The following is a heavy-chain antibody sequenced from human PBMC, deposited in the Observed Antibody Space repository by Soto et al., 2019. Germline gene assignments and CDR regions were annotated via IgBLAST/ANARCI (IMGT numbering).Heavy chain of an antibody. CDR1: WDSVSSNSAA. D-gene: IGHD3-22*01. Sequence: SQTLSLTCVISWDSVSSNSAAWNWIRQSPSRGLEWLGRTYYRSKWYNDYAVSAKSRITINPDTSKNQFSLQLNSVTPEDTAVYYWARESYYYDGSWLWANWFDAWGQGTLVTVSS. J-gene: IGHJ5*02. CDR3: ARESYYYDGSWLWANWFDA. V-gene: IGHV6-1*01. CDR2: TYYRSKWYN.